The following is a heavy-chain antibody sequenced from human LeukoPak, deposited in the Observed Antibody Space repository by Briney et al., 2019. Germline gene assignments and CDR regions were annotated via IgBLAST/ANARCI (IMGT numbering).Heavy chain of an antibody. CDR2: INPSGGST. J-gene: IGHJ4*02. D-gene: IGHD4-23*01. V-gene: IGHV1-46*01. CDR1: GYTFTSYY. CDR3: ARAFSMTTVVTLDLDY. Sequence: ASVKVSCKASGYTFTSYYMHWVRQAPGQGLEWMGIINPSGGSTSYAQKFQGRVTMTRDTSTSTVYMELSSLRSEDTAVYYCARAFSMTTVVTLDLDYWGQGTLVTVSS.